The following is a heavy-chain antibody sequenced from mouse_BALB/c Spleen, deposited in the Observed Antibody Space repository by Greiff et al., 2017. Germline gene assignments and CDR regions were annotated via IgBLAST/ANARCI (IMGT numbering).Heavy chain of an antibody. D-gene: IGHD2-1*01. J-gene: IGHJ4*01. V-gene: IGHV3-6*02. CDR1: GYSITSGYY. CDR3: ARDGGNYEGAMDY. CDR2: ISYDGSN. Sequence: VQLQQSGPGLVKPSQSLSLTCSVTGYSITSGYYWNWIRQFPGNKLEWMGYISYDGSNNYNPSLKNRISITRDTSKNQFFLKLNSVTTEDTATYYCARDGGNYEGAMDYWGQGTSVTVSS.